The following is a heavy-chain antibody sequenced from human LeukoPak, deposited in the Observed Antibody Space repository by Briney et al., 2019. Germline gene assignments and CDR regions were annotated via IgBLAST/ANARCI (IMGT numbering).Heavy chain of an antibody. CDR2: IYYSGST. Sequence: PSETLSLTCTVSGGSISISSYYWGWIRQPPGKGLEWIGNIYYSGSTYYNPSLKSRVTIPVDTYKNHFSLKQSSVSAADTAVYYCSRSQGGYSSNLGGWGQVALVTV. CDR1: GGSISISSYY. V-gene: IGHV4-39*01. D-gene: IGHD6-19*01. J-gene: IGHJ4*02. CDR3: SRSQGGYSSNLGG.